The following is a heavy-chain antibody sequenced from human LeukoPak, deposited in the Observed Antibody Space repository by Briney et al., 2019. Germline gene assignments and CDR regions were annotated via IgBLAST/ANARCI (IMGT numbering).Heavy chain of an antibody. CDR3: ARDRNTAY. D-gene: IGHD5-18*01. J-gene: IGHJ3*01. Sequence: PGGSLRLSCAASGFTFSDYNMRWIRQAPGKGLEWVSSISRSGSTKYYADSVKGRFTISRDNAKNSLFLQMNSLRAEDTAVYYCARDRNTAYWGQGTMVTVSS. V-gene: IGHV3-11*04. CDR1: GFTFSDYN. CDR2: ISRSGSTK.